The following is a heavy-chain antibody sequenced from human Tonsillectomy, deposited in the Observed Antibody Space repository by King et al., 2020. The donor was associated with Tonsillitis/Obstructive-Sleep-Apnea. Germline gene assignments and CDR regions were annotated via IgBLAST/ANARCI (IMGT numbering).Heavy chain of an antibody. D-gene: IGHD4-23*01. CDR2: INHNGNT. Sequence: VQLQQWGAVLLKPSETLSLTCAVEGGSGCVYYWSWIRHHPGKWLGGIGKINHNGNTNYNPSLKSRVSISVDTSKNHFSLKLSPVTAADTAVYYCASVNYGGNPEGDYWGQGTLVTVSS. V-gene: IGHV4-34*01. CDR3: ASVNYGGNPEGDY. CDR1: GGSGCVYY. J-gene: IGHJ4*02.